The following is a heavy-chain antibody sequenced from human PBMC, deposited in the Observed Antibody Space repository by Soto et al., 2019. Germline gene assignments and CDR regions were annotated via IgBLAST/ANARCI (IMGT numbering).Heavy chain of an antibody. J-gene: IGHJ4*02. CDR3: ARDFYPLAYYFDY. Sequence: ASVKVSCKASGYRFTNHGISWVRQAPGQGLEWMGWISGNDGKTKYARKFQGRVTMTTDTSTSTAYMEMNSLRHDDTAVYYCARDFYPLAYYFDYWGQGILVTVSS. V-gene: IGHV1-18*01. CDR1: GYRFTNHG. CDR2: ISGNDGKT.